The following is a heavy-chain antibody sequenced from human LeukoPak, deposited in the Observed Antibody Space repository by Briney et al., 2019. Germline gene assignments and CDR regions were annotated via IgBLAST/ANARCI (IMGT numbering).Heavy chain of an antibody. D-gene: IGHD3-3*01. V-gene: IGHV4-30-4*01. J-gene: IGHJ4*02. CDR3: ARGLLRFLEYPDY. CDR2: IYYSGST. CDR1: GGSISSGDYY. Sequence: SETLSLTCTVSGGSISSGDYYWSWIRQPPGEGLEWIGYIYYSGSTYYNPSLKSRVTISVDTSKNQFSLKLSSVTAADTAVYYCARGLLRFLEYPDYWGQGTLVTVSS.